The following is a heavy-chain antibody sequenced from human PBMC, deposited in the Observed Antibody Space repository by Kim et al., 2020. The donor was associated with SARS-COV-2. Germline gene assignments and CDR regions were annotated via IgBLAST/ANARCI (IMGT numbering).Heavy chain of an antibody. J-gene: IGHJ4*02. D-gene: IGHD2-2*01. Sequence: SVKGRFTISRDNAKNSLYLQMNSLRAEDTAVYYCARDCSSTSCYQAFDYWGQGTLVTVSS. V-gene: IGHV3-11*06. CDR3: ARDCSSTSCYQAFDY.